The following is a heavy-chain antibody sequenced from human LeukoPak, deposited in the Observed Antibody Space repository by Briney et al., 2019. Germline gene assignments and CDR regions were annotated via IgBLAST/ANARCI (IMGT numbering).Heavy chain of an antibody. D-gene: IGHD5-18*01. V-gene: IGHV5-51*01. CDR3: ARQAGSDTATARGAFDI. Sequence: GESLKISCKGSGYSFTSYWIGWVRQMPGKGLEWMGIIYPGDSDTRYSPSFQGQVTISADKSISTAYLQWSSLKASDTAMYYCARQAGSDTATARGAFDIWGQGTMVTVSS. CDR1: GYSFTSYW. J-gene: IGHJ3*02. CDR2: IYPGDSDT.